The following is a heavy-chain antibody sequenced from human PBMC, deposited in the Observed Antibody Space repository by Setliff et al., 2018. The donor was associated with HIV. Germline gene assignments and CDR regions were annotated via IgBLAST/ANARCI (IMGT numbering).Heavy chain of an antibody. CDR1: GGSISSHY. CDR3: ARLPRVTMGNYLYYFDY. CDR2: IYYSGST. V-gene: IGHV4-59*11. J-gene: IGHJ4*02. Sequence: ASETLSLTCTVSGGSISSHYWSWIRQPPGKGLEWIGSIYYSGSTNYNPSPKSRVTISVDTSKNQFSLKLSSVTAADTAVYYCARLPRVTMGNYLYYFDYWGQGTLVTVSS. D-gene: IGHD4-4*01.